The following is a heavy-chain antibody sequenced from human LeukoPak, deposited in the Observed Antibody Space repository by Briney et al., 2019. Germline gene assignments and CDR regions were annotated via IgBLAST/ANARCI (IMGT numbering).Heavy chain of an antibody. CDR2: INPSGGST. J-gene: IGHJ3*02. Sequence: GASVKVSCKASGYTFTSYYMHWVRQAPGQGLEWMGIINPSGGSTSYAQKFQGRVTMTRDTSTSTVYMELSSLRSEDTAVYYCARGAKSIFSGYHAGSAFDIWGQGTMVTVSS. V-gene: IGHV1-46*01. CDR1: GYTFTSYY. D-gene: IGHD3-22*01. CDR3: ARGAKSIFSGYHAGSAFDI.